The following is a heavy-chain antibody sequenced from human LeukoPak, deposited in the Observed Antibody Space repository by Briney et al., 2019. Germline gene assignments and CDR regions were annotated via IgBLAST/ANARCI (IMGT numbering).Heavy chain of an antibody. D-gene: IGHD3-16*02. CDR3: ARTYDYVWGSYRPSWFDP. CDR2: IYYSGST. J-gene: IGHJ5*02. CDR1: GGSISSYY. V-gene: IGHV4-59*01. Sequence: SETLSLTCTVSGGSISSYYWSWIRQPPGKGLEWIGYIYYSGSTNYNPSLKSRVTISVDTSKNQFSLKLSSVTAADTAVYYCARTYDYVWGSYRPSWFDPWGQGTLVTVSS.